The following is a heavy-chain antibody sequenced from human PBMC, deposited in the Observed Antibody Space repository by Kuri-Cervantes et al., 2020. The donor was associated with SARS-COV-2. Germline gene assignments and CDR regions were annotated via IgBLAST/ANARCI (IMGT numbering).Heavy chain of an antibody. Sequence: SVKVSCKASGGTFSSYAISWVRQAPGQGLEWMGGIIPIFGTANYAQKFQGRVTITTDESTSTAYMELGSLRSEDTAVYYCARDGKDYDFWSGYYTGFDYWGQGTLVTVSS. V-gene: IGHV1-69*05. D-gene: IGHD3-3*01. CDR1: GGTFSSYA. CDR2: IIPIFGTA. J-gene: IGHJ4*02. CDR3: ARDGKDYDFWSGYYTGFDY.